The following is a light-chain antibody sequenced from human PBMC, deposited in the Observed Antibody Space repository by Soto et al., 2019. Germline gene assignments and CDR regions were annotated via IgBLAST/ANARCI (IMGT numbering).Light chain of an antibody. CDR3: GAWDDSLSAMI. J-gene: IGLJ2*01. CDR2: DNN. CDR1: SSNIGNNN. V-gene: IGLV1-51*01. Sequence: QPVLTQPPSVSAAPGQTVTISCSGGSSNIGNNNVFWYQQLTETAPRLLIYDNNKRPSEIPDRFSGSKSGTSATLGITGLQAGDEGDYYCGAWDDSLSAMIFGGGTKLTVL.